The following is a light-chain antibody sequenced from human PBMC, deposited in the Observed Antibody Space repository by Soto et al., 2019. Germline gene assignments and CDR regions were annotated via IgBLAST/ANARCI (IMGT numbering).Light chain of an antibody. CDR1: PSGSSN. V-gene: IGKV3D-15*01. Sequence: EIVMTQSPATLSVSPGERATLSCRARPSGSSNLAWYQQKPGQAPRLLNYGASTRATGIPARFSGSGSGTEFTLTISSLQSEDFAFYYCQHYNNWPPLTFGGGTKVEIK. CDR2: GAS. CDR3: QHYNNWPPLT. J-gene: IGKJ4*01.